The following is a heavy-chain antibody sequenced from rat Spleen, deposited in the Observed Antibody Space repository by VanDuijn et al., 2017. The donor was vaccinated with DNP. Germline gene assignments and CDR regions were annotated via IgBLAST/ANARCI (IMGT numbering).Heavy chain of an antibody. J-gene: IGHJ4*01. D-gene: IGHD1-3*01. CDR2: ITSSGGST. V-gene: IGHV5-31*01. Sequence: EVQLVESGGDLVQPGRSLKLSCVASGFTFNKYWMTWIRQVPGKGLEWVAAITSSGGSTYYPDSVKGRFTISRDNAKNTLYLQMNSLRSEDTATYYCARWRGSSYYYAMDAWGQGTSVTVSS. CDR1: GFTFNKYW. CDR3: ARWRGSSYYYAMDA.